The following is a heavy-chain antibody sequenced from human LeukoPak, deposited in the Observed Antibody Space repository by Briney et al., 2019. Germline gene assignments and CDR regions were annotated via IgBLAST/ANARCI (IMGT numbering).Heavy chain of an antibody. CDR3: ARQSLYYDFWSALDYYMDV. CDR2: IYHSGST. CDR1: GYSISNGYY. Sequence: SETLSLTCAVSGYSISNGYYWGWIRQPPGKGLEWIGSIYHSGSTYYNPSLKSRVTISVDTSKNQFSLKLSSVTAADTAVYYCARQSLYYDFWSALDYYMDVWGKGTTVTVSS. D-gene: IGHD3-3*01. J-gene: IGHJ6*03. V-gene: IGHV4-38-2*01.